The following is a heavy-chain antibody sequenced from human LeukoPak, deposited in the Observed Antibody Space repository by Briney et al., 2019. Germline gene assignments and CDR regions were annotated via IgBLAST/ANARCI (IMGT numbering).Heavy chain of an antibody. Sequence: SETLSLTCAVYGGSFSGYYWSWIRQPPGKGLEWIGEINHSGSTNYNPSLKSRVTISVDTSKNQFSLKLSSVTAADTAVYYCARGLLLWFGEYPHDYFDYWGQGTLVTVSS. CDR1: GGSFSGYY. D-gene: IGHD3-10*01. CDR3: ARGLLLWFGEYPHDYFDY. J-gene: IGHJ4*02. CDR2: INHSGST. V-gene: IGHV4-34*01.